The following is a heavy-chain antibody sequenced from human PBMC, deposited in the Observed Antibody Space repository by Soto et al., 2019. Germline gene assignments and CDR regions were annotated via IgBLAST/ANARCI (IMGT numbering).Heavy chain of an antibody. D-gene: IGHD2-21*02. V-gene: IGHV4-34*01. CDR3: ARADRTLVTSYSLDV. J-gene: IGHJ6*02. CDR2: INHSGTI. CDR1: CGSFSGYY. Sequence: PSETLSLTCAVYCGSFSGYYWTWIRQPPGKGLKWIGEINHSGTINFNPSLKSRLTISLDTSKKHFSLKLSSVTDADTAAYYCARADRTLVTSYSLDVWGQGTTVTVSS.